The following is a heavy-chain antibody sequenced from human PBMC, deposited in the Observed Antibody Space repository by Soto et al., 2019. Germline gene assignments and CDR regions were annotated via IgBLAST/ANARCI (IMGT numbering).Heavy chain of an antibody. Sequence: EVQLVESGGVVVQPGGSLRLSCAASGFTFDDYTMHWVRQAPGKGLEWVSLISWDGGSTYYADSVKGRFTISRDNSKNSLYLQMNSLRTEDTALYYCAKGSGSDYFGMDVLGQGTTVTVSS. CDR3: AKGSGSDYFGMDV. V-gene: IGHV3-43*01. J-gene: IGHJ6*02. CDR2: ISWDGGST. CDR1: GFTFDDYT. D-gene: IGHD6-25*01.